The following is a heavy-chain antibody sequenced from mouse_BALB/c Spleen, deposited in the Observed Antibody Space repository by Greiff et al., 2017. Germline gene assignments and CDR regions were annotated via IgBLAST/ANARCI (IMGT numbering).Heavy chain of an antibody. Sequence: EVNVVESGGGLVKPGGSLKLSCAASGFTFSSYAMSWVRQTPEKRLEWVASISSGGSTYYPDSVKGRFTISRDNARNILYLQMSSLRSEDTAMYYCARGWYDYAWFAYWGQGTLVTVSA. J-gene: IGHJ3*01. CDR3: ARGWYDYAWFAY. CDR2: ISSGGST. CDR1: GFTFSSYA. V-gene: IGHV5-6-5*01. D-gene: IGHD2-4*01.